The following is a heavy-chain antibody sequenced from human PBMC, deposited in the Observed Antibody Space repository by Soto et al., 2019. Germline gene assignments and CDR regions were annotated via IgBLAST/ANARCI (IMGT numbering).Heavy chain of an antibody. CDR3: ARDESITIFGVVIDNYYYMDV. D-gene: IGHD3-3*01. V-gene: IGHV3-11*01. CDR1: GFTFSDYY. J-gene: IGHJ6*03. Sequence: GGSLRLSCAASGFTFSDYYMSWIRQAPGKGLEWVSYISSSGSTIYYADSVKGRFTISRDNAKNSLYLQMNSLRAEDTAVYYCARDESITIFGVVIDNYYYMDVWGKGTTVTV. CDR2: ISSSGSTI.